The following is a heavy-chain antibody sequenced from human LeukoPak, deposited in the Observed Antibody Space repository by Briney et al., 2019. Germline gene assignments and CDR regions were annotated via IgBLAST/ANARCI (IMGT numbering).Heavy chain of an antibody. CDR3: ARGYSSSWYDY. D-gene: IGHD6-13*01. J-gene: IGHJ4*02. CDR2: IYYSGST. CDR1: GGSISSSSYY. Sequence: PSETLSLTCTVSGGSISSSSYYWSRIRQPPGKGLEWIGYIYYSGSTNYNPSLKSRVTISVDTSKNQFSLKLSSVTAADTAVYYCARGYSSSWYDYWGQGTLVTVSS. V-gene: IGHV4-61*01.